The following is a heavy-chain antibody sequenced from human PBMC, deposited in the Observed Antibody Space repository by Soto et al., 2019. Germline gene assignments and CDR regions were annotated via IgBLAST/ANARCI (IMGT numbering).Heavy chain of an antibody. J-gene: IGHJ4*02. D-gene: IGHD2-8*01. Sequence: GGSLRLSCAASGFTFSDYYMSWIRQAPGKGLEWISYISSSSSYTNYADSVKGRFTISRDNAKHSLYLQMNSLRAEDTALYFCAKEMFAAAYAATSPFDLWGQGTLVTVSS. CDR3: AKEMFAAAYAATSPFDL. V-gene: IGHV3-11*06. CDR2: ISSSSSYT. CDR1: GFTFSDYY.